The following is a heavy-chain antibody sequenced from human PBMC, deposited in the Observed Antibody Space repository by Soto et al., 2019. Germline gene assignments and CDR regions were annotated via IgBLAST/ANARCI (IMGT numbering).Heavy chain of an antibody. J-gene: IGHJ4*02. D-gene: IGHD5-18*01. Sequence: SETLSLTCTVSGGSISSYYWSWIRQPPGKGLEWIGYIYYSGSTNYNPSLKSRVAISVDTSKNQFSLKLSSVTAADTAVYYCARDSGIQLWPYYFDYWGQGTLVTVSS. CDR1: GGSISSYY. CDR3: ARDSGIQLWPYYFDY. V-gene: IGHV4-59*01. CDR2: IYYSGST.